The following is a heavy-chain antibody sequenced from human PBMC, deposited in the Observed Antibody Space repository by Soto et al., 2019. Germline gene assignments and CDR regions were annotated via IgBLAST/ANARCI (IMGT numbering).Heavy chain of an antibody. Sequence: GGSLRLSCAASGFTFSSYWMSWVRQAPGKGLEWVANIKQDGSEKYYVDSVKGRFTISRDNAKNSLYLQMNSLRAEDTAVYYCARLGEGSGWYGDYYYYMDVWGKGTTVTVSS. CDR1: GFTFSSYW. D-gene: IGHD6-19*01. J-gene: IGHJ6*03. CDR3: ARLGEGSGWYGDYYYYMDV. V-gene: IGHV3-7*01. CDR2: IKQDGSEK.